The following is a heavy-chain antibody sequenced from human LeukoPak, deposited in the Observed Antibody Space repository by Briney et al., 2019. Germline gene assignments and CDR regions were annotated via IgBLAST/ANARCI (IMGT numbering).Heavy chain of an antibody. J-gene: IGHJ5*02. CDR2: IYHSGST. CDR1: GYSISSGYY. CDR3: ARESKRQVGNWFDP. D-gene: IGHD3-10*01. V-gene: IGHV4-38-2*02. Sequence: SETLSLTCTVSGYSISSGYYWGWIRQPPGKGLEWIGSIYHSGSTYYNPSLKSRVTISVDTSKNQFSLKLSSVTAADTAVYYCARESKRQVGNWFDPWGQGTLVTVSS.